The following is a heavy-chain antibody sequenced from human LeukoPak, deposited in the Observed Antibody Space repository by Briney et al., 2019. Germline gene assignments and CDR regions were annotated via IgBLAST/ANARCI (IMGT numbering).Heavy chain of an antibody. D-gene: IGHD6-19*01. CDR3: AKDKGAHDSNGWYWGAFDI. V-gene: IGHV3-33*06. CDR1: GFTFSSYG. J-gene: IGHJ3*02. CDR2: IWYDGSNK. Sequence: GGSLRLSCAASGFTFSSYGMHWVRQAPGKGLEWVAVIWYDGSNKYYADSVKGRFTISRDNSKNTLYLQMNSLRAEDTAVYYGAKDKGAHDSNGWYWGAFDIWGQGTMVTVSS.